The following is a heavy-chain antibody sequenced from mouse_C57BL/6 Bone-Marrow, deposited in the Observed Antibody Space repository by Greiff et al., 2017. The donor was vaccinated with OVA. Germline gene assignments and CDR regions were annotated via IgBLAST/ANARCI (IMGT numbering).Heavy chain of an antibody. D-gene: IGHD1-1*01. CDR1: GFSLTSYG. CDR2: IWSGGST. J-gene: IGHJ4*01. CDR3: ARNSIYYYGSSYPLYAMDY. V-gene: IGHV2-2*01. Sequence: VQLQQSGPGLVQPSQSLSITCTVSGFSLTSYGVHWVRQSPGKGLEWLGVIWSGGSTDYNAAFISRLSISKDNSKSQVFFKMNSLQADDTAIYYCARNSIYYYGSSYPLYAMDYWGQGTSVTVSS.